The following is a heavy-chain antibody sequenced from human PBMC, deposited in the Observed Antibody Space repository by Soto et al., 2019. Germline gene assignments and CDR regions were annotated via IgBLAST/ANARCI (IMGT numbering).Heavy chain of an antibody. J-gene: IGHJ4*02. CDR1: GFTFSSYS. CDR2: ITRSSSPI. CDR3: ARMYTSGWYFDH. V-gene: IGHV3-48*02. D-gene: IGHD6-19*01. Sequence: GGSLRLSCAASGFTFSSYSMNWVRQAPGKGLEWVSYITRSSSPIYYADSVKGRFTISRDNGKNSLYLQMNSLRDEDTAVYYCARMYTSGWYFDHWGQGTLVTVSS.